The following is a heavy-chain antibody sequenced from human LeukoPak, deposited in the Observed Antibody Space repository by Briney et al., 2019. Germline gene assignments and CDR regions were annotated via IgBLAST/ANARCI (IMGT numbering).Heavy chain of an antibody. Sequence: PGGSLRLSCAASGFIFKDYGMHWVRLAPGKGLEWVAVTSYDGTRQFYADSVKGRFTISRDNSNNTVYLQMNSLRVDDTAIYYCAKREAVTVTAEWDYLDYWGQGTLVTVSS. CDR2: TSYDGTRQ. J-gene: IGHJ4*02. CDR1: GFIFKDYG. CDR3: AKREAVTVTAEWDYLDY. V-gene: IGHV3-30*18. D-gene: IGHD6-19*01.